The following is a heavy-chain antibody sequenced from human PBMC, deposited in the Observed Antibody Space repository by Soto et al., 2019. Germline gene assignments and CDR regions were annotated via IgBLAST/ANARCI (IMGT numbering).Heavy chain of an antibody. J-gene: IGHJ6*02. CDR1: GGSFSGYY. D-gene: IGHD5-12*01. CDR2: INHSGST. Sequence: PSETLSLTCAVYGGSFSGYYWSWIRQPPGKGLEWIGEINHSGSTNYNPSLKSRVTISVDTSKNQFSLKLSSATAADTAVYYCARGFQRGPYYYYYYGMDVWGQGTTVTVSS. CDR3: ARGFQRGPYYYYYYGMDV. V-gene: IGHV4-34*01.